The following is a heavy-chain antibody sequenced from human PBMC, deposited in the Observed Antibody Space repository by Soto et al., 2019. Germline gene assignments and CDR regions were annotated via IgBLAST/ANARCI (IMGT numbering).Heavy chain of an antibody. Sequence: EVQLLESGGGLVQPGGSLRLSCAASGFIFRNYAMSWVRQAPGKGLEWVSAISGSAGSRYYADSVKGRFTISRDNSKNTRYLQMNSLRAEDTAVYYCAKGGYTHGQPDSWGQGTLVTVSS. D-gene: IGHD6-25*01. V-gene: IGHV3-23*01. CDR2: ISGSAGSR. CDR1: GFIFRNYA. J-gene: IGHJ4*02. CDR3: AKGGYTHGQPDS.